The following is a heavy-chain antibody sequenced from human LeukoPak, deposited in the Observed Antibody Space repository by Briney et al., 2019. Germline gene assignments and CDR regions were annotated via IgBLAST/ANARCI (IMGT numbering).Heavy chain of an antibody. CDR2: ISYDGSNK. CDR3: AKPIAARQPYFDY. J-gene: IGHJ4*02. Sequence: PGRSLRLSCAASGFTFSSYGMHWVRQAPGKGLEWVAVISYDGSNKYYADSVKGRFTTSRDNSKNTLYLQMNSLRAEDTAVYYCAKPIAARQPYFDYWGQGTLVTVSS. D-gene: IGHD6-6*01. V-gene: IGHV3-30*18. CDR1: GFTFSSYG.